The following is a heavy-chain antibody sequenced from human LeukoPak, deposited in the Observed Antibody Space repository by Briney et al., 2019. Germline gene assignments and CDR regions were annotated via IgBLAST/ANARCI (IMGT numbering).Heavy chain of an antibody. Sequence: EASVTVSCTASGYTFTSYGISWVRQAPGQGLEWMGWISAYNGNTNYAQKLQGRVTMTTDTSTSTAYMELRSLRSDDTAVYYCARDRAGIVGASTTFDYWGQGTLVTVSS. V-gene: IGHV1-18*01. D-gene: IGHD1-26*01. CDR1: GYTFTSYG. CDR2: ISAYNGNT. J-gene: IGHJ4*02. CDR3: ARDRAGIVGASTTFDY.